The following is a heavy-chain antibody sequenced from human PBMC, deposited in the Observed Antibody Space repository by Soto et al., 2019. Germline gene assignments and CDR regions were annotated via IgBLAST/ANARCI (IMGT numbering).Heavy chain of an antibody. D-gene: IGHD6-19*01. CDR2: IRSFDYRT. CDR3: AKDVESGWYGAFDY. V-gene: IGHV3-23*01. CDR1: GFAFSQYG. Sequence: PGGSLRLSCTASGFAFSQYGMSWVRQAPGKGLEWVSSIRSFDYRTNYADSVKGRFTISRDNSKSTLSLQMNSLRAEDTAVYYCAKDVESGWYGAFDYWGPGTLVTGSS. J-gene: IGHJ4*02.